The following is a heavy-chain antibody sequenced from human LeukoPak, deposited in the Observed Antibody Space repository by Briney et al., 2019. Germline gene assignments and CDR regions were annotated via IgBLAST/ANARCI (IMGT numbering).Heavy chain of an antibody. CDR1: GFTFSSYE. CDR2: ISSGGSAI. D-gene: IGHD6-25*01. J-gene: IGHJ4*02. V-gene: IGHV3-48*03. CDR3: AKEEIGIAAAGTLGY. Sequence: GGSLRLSCAASGFTFSSYEMNWVRQAPGQGLEWISYISSGGSAIYYADSVKGRFTISRDNAKNSVYLQMNSLRAEDTAVYYCAKEEIGIAAAGTLGYWGQGTLVTVSS.